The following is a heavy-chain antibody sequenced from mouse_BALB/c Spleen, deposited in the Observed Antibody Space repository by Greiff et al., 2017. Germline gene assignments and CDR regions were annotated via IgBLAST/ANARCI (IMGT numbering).Heavy chain of an antibody. CDR1: GFTFSSFG. D-gene: IGHD2-1*01. Sequence: EVQLVESGGGLVQTGGSRKLSCAASGFTFSSFGMHWVRQAPEKGLEWVAYISSGSSTIYYADTVKGRFTISRDNPKNTLFLQMTSLRSEDTAMYYCARGDGNFLAYWGQGTLVTVSA. J-gene: IGHJ3*01. CDR3: ARGDGNFLAY. V-gene: IGHV5-17*02. CDR2: ISSGSSTI.